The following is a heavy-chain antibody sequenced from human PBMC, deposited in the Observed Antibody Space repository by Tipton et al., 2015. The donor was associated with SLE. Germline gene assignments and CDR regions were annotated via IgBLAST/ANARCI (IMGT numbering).Heavy chain of an antibody. J-gene: IGHJ4*02. V-gene: IGHV4-38-2*01. D-gene: IGHD3-22*01. CDR1: GYSISSGYY. CDR3: ASRTGQVVVIDY. CDR2: IYHSGST. Sequence: GLVKPSETLSLTCAVSGYSISSGYYWGWIRQPPGKGLEWIGSIYHSGSTYYNPSLKSRVTISVDTSKNQFSLKLSSVTAADTAVYYCASRTGQVVVIDYWGQGTLVTVSS.